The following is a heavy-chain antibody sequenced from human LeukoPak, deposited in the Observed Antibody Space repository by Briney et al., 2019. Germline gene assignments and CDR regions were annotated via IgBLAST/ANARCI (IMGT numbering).Heavy chain of an antibody. Sequence: GGSLRLSCAASGFSVSIKYMNWVRQAPGKGLEWVSILYSSGTTYYATSVKGRFTISRDNSENKLYLQMNSLRAEDTAVYYCARGGFGPSDALDIWGQGTMVTVSS. CDR2: LYSSGTT. CDR1: GFSVSIKY. CDR3: ARGGFGPSDALDI. J-gene: IGHJ3*02. D-gene: IGHD3-10*01. V-gene: IGHV3-53*01.